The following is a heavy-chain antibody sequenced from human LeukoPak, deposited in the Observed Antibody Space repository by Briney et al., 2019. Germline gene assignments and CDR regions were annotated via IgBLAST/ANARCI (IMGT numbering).Heavy chain of an antibody. CDR3: ARGGLLHTIFDP. V-gene: IGHV4-39*07. J-gene: IGHJ5*02. CDR1: GGSISSSSYY. Sequence: SETLSLTCTVSGGSISSSSYYWGWIRQPPGKGLEWIGSIYYSGSTYYNPSLKSRVTISVDTSKNQFSLKLSSVTAADTAVYYCARGGLLHTIFDPWGQGTLVTVSS. D-gene: IGHD2-15*01. CDR2: IYYSGST.